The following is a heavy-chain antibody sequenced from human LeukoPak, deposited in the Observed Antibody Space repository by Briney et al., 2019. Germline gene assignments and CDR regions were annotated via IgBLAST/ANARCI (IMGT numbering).Heavy chain of an antibody. CDR1: GYTFTGYY. CDR2: INPNSAGT. CDR3: ARDLPYGSGSYSGFDP. V-gene: IGHV1-2*02. J-gene: IGHJ5*02. D-gene: IGHD3-10*01. Sequence: GASVKVSCTASGYTFTGYYMHWVRQAPGQGLEWMGWINPNSAGTNYAQKFQGRVTMTRDTSISTAYMELSRLRSDDTAVYYCARDLPYGSGSYSGFDPWGQGTLVTVSS.